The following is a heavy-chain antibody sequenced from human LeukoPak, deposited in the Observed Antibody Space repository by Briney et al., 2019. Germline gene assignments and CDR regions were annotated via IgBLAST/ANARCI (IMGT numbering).Heavy chain of an antibody. CDR1: GFPFSDHY. CDR3: ARTYYDILTGIRDFDY. Sequence: GGSLGLSCAGSGFPFSDHYMDWVRQAPGKGLEWVGRSRNKARSYTTDYAASVKGRFTISRDGSKNSVFLQMNSLKTEDTAVYYCARTYYDILTGIRDFDYWGQGTLVTVSS. V-gene: IGHV3-72*01. J-gene: IGHJ4*02. D-gene: IGHD3-9*01. CDR2: SRNKARSYTT.